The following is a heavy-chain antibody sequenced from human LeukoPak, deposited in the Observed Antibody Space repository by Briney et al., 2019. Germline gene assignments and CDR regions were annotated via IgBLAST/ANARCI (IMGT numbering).Heavy chain of an antibody. CDR1: GFTFSSYG. CDR3: AKDIGYQLLFGPGYYMDV. D-gene: IGHD2-2*01. J-gene: IGHJ6*03. CDR2: IRYDGSNK. Sequence: TGGSLRLSCAASGFTFSSYGMHWVRQAPGKGLEWVAFIRYDGSNKYYADSVKGRFTISRDNSKNTLYLQMNSLRAEDTAVYYCAKDIGYQLLFGPGYYMDVWGKGTTVTVSS. V-gene: IGHV3-30*02.